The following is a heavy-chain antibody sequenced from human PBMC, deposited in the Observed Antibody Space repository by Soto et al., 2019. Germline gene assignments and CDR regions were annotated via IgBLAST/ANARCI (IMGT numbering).Heavy chain of an antibody. CDR1: GYTFTSYG. Sequence: QVQLVQSGAEVKKPGASVKVSCKASGYTFTSYGISWVRQAPGQGLEWMGWISAYNGNTNYAQKLQGRVTMTTDTSTSTAYMELRSLRSDDTAVDYCARDGALGETYYHSGMDVWGQGTTVTVSS. V-gene: IGHV1-18*01. CDR2: ISAYNGNT. J-gene: IGHJ6*02. D-gene: IGHD3-16*01. CDR3: ARDGALGETYYHSGMDV.